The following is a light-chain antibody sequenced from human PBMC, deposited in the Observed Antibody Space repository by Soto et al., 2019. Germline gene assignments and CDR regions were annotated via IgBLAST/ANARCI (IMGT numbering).Light chain of an antibody. CDR3: SSHGGINAYNV. Sequence: QSALTQPASVSGSPGQSITISCTGTSSDVGGYDYVSWYQQHPSKATKLIIHEDSNRPSGISNCFSGSTSGNTASLTISGLQAEEEDYYYGSSHGGINAYNVFGSGTKVTVL. CDR2: EDS. V-gene: IGLV2-14*01. CDR1: SSDVGGYDY. J-gene: IGLJ1*01.